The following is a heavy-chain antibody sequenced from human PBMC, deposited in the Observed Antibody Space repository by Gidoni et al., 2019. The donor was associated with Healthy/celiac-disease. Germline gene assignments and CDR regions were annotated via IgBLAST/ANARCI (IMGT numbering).Heavy chain of an antibody. Sequence: EVQLLESGGGLVQPGGSLRLSCAASGFTFSSYAMSWVRQAPGKGREWVSAISGSGGSTYYADSVKGRFTISRDNSKNTLYLQMNSLRAEDTAVYYCAKTRAGRNWFDPWGQGTLVTVSS. V-gene: IGHV3-23*01. J-gene: IGHJ5*02. CDR1: GFTFSSYA. CDR2: ISGSGGST. CDR3: AKTRAGRNWFDP. D-gene: IGHD6-6*01.